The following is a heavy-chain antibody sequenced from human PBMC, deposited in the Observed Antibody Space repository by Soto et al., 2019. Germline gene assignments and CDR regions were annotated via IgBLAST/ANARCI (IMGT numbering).Heavy chain of an antibody. Sequence: SPSFQGHVTISADKSISTAYLQWGSLKASDTAMYYCARHAQGANDYGGNFYFDYWGQGTLVTVSS. CDR3: ARHAQGANDYGGNFYFDY. D-gene: IGHD4-17*01. J-gene: IGHJ4*02. V-gene: IGHV5-10-1*01.